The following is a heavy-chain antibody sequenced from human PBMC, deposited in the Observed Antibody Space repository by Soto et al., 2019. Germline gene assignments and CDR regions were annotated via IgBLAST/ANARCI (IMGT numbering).Heavy chain of an antibody. Sequence: SETLSLTCSVSGGTISGYYWTWIRQPAGKGLEWIGRIYSSGNTKYNPSLQSRVTMSLDTSNNQFSLRLTSVTAADTAVYYCARGQRFSDWFDPWGQGTLVTVYS. CDR1: GGTISGYY. CDR3: ARGQRFSDWFDP. J-gene: IGHJ5*02. D-gene: IGHD2-2*01. V-gene: IGHV4-4*07. CDR2: IYSSGNT.